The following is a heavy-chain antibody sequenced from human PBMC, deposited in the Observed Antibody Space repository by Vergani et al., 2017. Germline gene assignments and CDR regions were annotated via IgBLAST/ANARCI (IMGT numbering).Heavy chain of an antibody. CDR1: GEPFSAYY. D-gene: IGHD3-16*02. CDR2: INHTGST. Sequence: QVQLQQWGAGLLKPSEILSLTCAVYGEPFSAYYWSWIRQPPGKGLEWSGEINHTGSTNYNPSLKSRVTISVDTSKNKLSLKLSSVTAADTSVYYFARGVIALTHNFYYGMDVWGQGTTVTVSS. J-gene: IGHJ6*02. CDR3: ARGVIALTHNFYYGMDV. V-gene: IGHV4-34*01.